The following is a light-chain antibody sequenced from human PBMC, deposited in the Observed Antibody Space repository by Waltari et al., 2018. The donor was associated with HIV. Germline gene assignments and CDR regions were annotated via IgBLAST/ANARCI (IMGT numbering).Light chain of an antibody. V-gene: IGLV2-11*01. CDR1: SRDVGSYTY. CDR3: CSYAGSFTLI. J-gene: IGLJ2*01. Sequence: QSALTQPRSVSGSPGQSVTISCTGTSRDVGSYTYASWYQLPPGTAPKLILFDISKRPSGVPDRFSGSVSGSTASLTISGLQADDAADYYCCSYAGSFTLIFGGGTTLTVL. CDR2: DIS.